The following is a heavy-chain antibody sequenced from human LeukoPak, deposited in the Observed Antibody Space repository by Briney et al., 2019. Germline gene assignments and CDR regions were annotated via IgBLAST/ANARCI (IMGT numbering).Heavy chain of an antibody. V-gene: IGHV3-11*04. D-gene: IGHD3-3*01. J-gene: IGHJ6*03. Sequence: GGSLRLSCAASGFTFSDYYMSWIRQAPGKGLGWVSYISSSGSTIYYAESVKGRFTISRDNAKNSLYLQMNSLRAEDTAVYYCARAALTNYDFWSGYVSRFYYYYYYMDVWGKGTTVTVSS. CDR3: ARAALTNYDFWSGYVSRFYYYYYYMDV. CDR2: ISSSGSTI. CDR1: GFTFSDYY.